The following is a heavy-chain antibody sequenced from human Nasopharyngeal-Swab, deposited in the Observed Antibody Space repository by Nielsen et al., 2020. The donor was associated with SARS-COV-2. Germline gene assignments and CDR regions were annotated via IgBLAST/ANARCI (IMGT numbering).Heavy chain of an antibody. CDR1: GGSISSYY. D-gene: IGHD3-9*01. V-gene: IGHV4-59*13. J-gene: IGHJ1*01. Sequence: GSLRLSCTVSGGSISSYYWSWIRQPPGKGLEWIGYIYYSGSTNYNPSLKSRVTISVDTSKNQFSLKLSSVTAADTAVYYCARDSPGYFRAEYFQHWGQGTLVTVSS. CDR3: ARDSPGYFRAEYFQH. CDR2: IYYSGST.